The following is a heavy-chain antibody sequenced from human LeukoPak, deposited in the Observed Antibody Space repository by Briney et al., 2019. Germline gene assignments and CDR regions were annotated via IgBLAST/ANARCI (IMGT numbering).Heavy chain of an antibody. Sequence: SVKVSCKASGGTFSSYAISWVRQAPGQGLEWMGGIIPIFGTANYAQKFQGRVTITTDESTSTAYMELSSLRPEDTAVYYCARRPSSGYYAFDIWGQGTMVTVSS. CDR3: ARRPSSGYYAFDI. CDR1: GGTFSSYA. D-gene: IGHD3-22*01. CDR2: IIPIFGTA. V-gene: IGHV1-69*05. J-gene: IGHJ3*02.